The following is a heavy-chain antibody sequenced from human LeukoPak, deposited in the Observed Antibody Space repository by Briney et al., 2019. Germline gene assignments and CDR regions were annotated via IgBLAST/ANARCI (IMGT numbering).Heavy chain of an antibody. D-gene: IGHD3-22*01. CDR1: GGTFSSYA. V-gene: IGHV1-69*13. Sequence: SVKVSCKASGGTFSSYAISWVRQAPGQGLEWMGRIIPIFGTANYAQKFQGRVTITADESTSTAYMELSSLRSEDTAVYYCASIIETYYYDSSGYFNAFDIWGQGTMVTVSS. CDR2: IIPIFGTA. J-gene: IGHJ3*02. CDR3: ASIIETYYYDSSGYFNAFDI.